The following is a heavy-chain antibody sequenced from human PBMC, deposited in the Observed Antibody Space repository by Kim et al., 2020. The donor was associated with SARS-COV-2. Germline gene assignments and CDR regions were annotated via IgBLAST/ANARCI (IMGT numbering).Heavy chain of an antibody. CDR3: ARDDSSAFPIDY. V-gene: IGHV1-2*02. Sequence: ASVKVSCKASGYTFADYYIHWVRQAPGQGLEWMGWINPNSGGTNYAQKFQGRVTMTRDTSISTVYMELSRVRFDDTAVYYCARDDSSAFPIDYWGQGTLVIVSS. D-gene: IGHD3-22*01. J-gene: IGHJ4*01. CDR1: GYTFADYY. CDR2: INPNSGGT.